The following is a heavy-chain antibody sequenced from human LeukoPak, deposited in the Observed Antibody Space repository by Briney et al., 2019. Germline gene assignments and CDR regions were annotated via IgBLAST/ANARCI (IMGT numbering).Heavy chain of an antibody. J-gene: IGHJ4*02. V-gene: IGHV3-11*01. Sequence: GGSLRLSCAASGFTFRDYYMSWIRQAPGKGLEWVSYIGTGGTTIDYADSVKGRFTISRDDAKSSLYLQVNNVRAKDTAFYYCARIYGGYWGQGALVSVSS. CDR2: IGTGGTTI. CDR3: ARIYGGY. CDR1: GFTFRDYY. D-gene: IGHD3-16*01.